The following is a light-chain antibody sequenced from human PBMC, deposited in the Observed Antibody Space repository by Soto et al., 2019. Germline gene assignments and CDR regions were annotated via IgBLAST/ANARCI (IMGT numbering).Light chain of an antibody. J-gene: IGKJ1*01. CDR1: QSVSSN. Sequence: EIVMTQSPATLSVSPGERATLSCRASQSVSSNLAWYQQKPGQAPRLLIYGASTRVTGIPARISGSGSGTEFTLTISSLQSEDFAVYYCQQYTNWPPWTFGQGTKVEIK. CDR3: QQYTNWPPWT. V-gene: IGKV3-15*01. CDR2: GAS.